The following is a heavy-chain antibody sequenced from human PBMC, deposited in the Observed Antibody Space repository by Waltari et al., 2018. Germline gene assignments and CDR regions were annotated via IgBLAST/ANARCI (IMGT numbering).Heavy chain of an antibody. J-gene: IGHJ4*02. Sequence: EVQLLESGGGLVQPGGSLRLSCAASGFTFSSYAMSWVRQAPGKGLAWVSAISGSGGSTYYADSVKGRFTISRDNSKNTLYLQMNSLRAEDTAVYYCAKEVGGDIVVVPAAMYFDYWGQGTLVTVSS. V-gene: IGHV3-23*01. CDR3: AKEVGGDIVVVPAAMYFDY. CDR1: GFTFSSYA. CDR2: ISGSGGST. D-gene: IGHD2-2*01.